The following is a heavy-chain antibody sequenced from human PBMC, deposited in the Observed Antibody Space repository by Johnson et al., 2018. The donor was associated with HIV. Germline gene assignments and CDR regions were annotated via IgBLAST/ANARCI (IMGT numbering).Heavy chain of an antibody. CDR3: GRESTGAGTAFDI. Sequence: VQLVESGGGLVQPGGSLRLSCAASRFIFNDYDMHWVRQVTGKGLEWVSGIGTAGDTYYPGSVKGRFTISRENAKNSLYLQMNNLRAGDTAVYYCGRESTGAGTAFDIWGQGTMVTVSS. J-gene: IGHJ3*02. V-gene: IGHV3-13*01. CDR2: IGTAGDT. D-gene: IGHD2-8*02. CDR1: RFIFNDYD.